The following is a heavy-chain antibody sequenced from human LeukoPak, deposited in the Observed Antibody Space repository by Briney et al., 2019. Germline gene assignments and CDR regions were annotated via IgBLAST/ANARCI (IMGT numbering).Heavy chain of an antibody. J-gene: IGHJ5*02. CDR1: GFTFSIFS. CDR2: IGVTSTSI. Sequence: AGGSLRLSCTASGFTFSIFSMNWVRQAPGKGLDWISYIGVTSTSIYYADSVKGRFTTSRDNAKNSLYLQMNSLGDADTAVYYCARGQGAYNLRSWGQGTLVIVSS. D-gene: IGHD5-24*01. CDR3: ARGQGAYNLRS. V-gene: IGHV3-48*02.